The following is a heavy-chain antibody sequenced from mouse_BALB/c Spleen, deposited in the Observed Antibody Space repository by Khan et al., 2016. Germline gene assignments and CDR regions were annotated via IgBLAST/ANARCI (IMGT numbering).Heavy chain of an antibody. CDR1: GYSFTDYN. Sequence: VQLQQSGPELMKPGASVKVSCKASGYSFTDYNMYWVKQSHGKSLEWIGYIDPYNGGTGYNQTFKGKATLTVDKSSSTAFMHLNSLTSGESTVYCCTRKDYETIGFAYWGQGTLVTVSA. CDR2: IDPYNGGT. CDR3: TRKDYETIGFAY. D-gene: IGHD2-4*01. V-gene: IGHV1S135*01. J-gene: IGHJ3*01.